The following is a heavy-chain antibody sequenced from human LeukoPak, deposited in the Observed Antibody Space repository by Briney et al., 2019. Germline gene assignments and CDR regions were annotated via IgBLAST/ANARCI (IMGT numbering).Heavy chain of an antibody. V-gene: IGHV4-34*01. CDR3: ATTGYSSSWTRRPPYYFDY. CDR2: INHSGST. Sequence: SETLSLTCAVYGGSFSGYYWSWIRQPPGEGLEWIGEINHSGSTNYNPSLKSRVTISVDTCKNQFSLKLSSVTAADTAVYYCATTGYSSSWTRRPPYYFDYWGQGTLVTVSS. J-gene: IGHJ4*02. D-gene: IGHD6-13*01. CDR1: GGSFSGYY.